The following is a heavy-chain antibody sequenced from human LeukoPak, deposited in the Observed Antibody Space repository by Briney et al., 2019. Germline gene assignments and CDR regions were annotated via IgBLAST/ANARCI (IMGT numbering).Heavy chain of an antibody. CDR3: ARRGPGSPFDH. Sequence: PSQTLSLTCAVSGGSISSGGYSWSWIRQSPGKGLEWIGYIYYDGPPEYNPALKSRVTMSIDMSKNQFSLRLTSVTAADTAVYFCARRGPGSPFDHWGRGTLVTVSS. V-gene: IGHV4-30-4*07. CDR1: GGSISSGGYS. J-gene: IGHJ4*02. D-gene: IGHD3-10*01. CDR2: IYYDGPP.